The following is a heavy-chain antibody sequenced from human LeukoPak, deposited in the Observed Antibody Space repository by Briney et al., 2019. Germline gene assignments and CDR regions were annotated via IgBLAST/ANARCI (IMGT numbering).Heavy chain of an antibody. CDR2: IYPGDSDT. D-gene: IGHD6-19*01. J-gene: IGHJ4*02. CDR1: GYSFTSYW. Sequence: GESLKISCKGSGYSFTSYWIGWVRQLPGKGLEWMGIIYPGDSDTRYSPSFRGQVTISADKSISTAYLQWSSLKASDTAMYYCARLAYSSGWYGVYWGQGTLVTVSS. V-gene: IGHV5-51*01. CDR3: ARLAYSSGWYGVY.